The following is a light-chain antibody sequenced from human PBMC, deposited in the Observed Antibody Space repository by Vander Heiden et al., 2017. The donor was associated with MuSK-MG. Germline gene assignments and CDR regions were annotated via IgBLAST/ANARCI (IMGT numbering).Light chain of an antibody. V-gene: IGKV1-33*01. Sequence: DIQMTQSPSSLSASVGDRVTITCQASQDISNYLNWYQQKPGKAPKLLIYDASNLKTGVPSRFSGSGSGTDFTFTISSLQPEDIATYYCQQYDKLSFTFGPGTKVDIK. J-gene: IGKJ3*01. CDR1: QDISNY. CDR3: QQYDKLSFT. CDR2: DAS.